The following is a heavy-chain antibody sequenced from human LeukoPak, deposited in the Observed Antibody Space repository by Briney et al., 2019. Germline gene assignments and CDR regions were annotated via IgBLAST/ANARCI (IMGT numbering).Heavy chain of an antibody. Sequence: SETLSLTCTVSGGSISSYYWSWIRQPAGKGLELIGRMYTIGSTNYNPSLKSRVTMSVDTSKNQFSLKLSSVTAADTAVYYCARQDSSGWTPFDYWGQGTLVTVSS. CDR2: MYTIGST. J-gene: IGHJ4*02. CDR1: GGSISSYY. CDR3: ARQDSSGWTPFDY. V-gene: IGHV4-4*07. D-gene: IGHD6-19*01.